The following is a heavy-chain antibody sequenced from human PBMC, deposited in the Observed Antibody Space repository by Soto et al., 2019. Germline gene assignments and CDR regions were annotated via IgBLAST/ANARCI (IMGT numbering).Heavy chain of an antibody. V-gene: IGHV4-30-2*01. J-gene: IGHJ4*02. CDR1: GGSISSGGYS. D-gene: IGHD2-21*01. CDR3: ARGNVVANDY. CDR2: IYHSGST. Sequence: QLQLQESGSGLVKPSQTLSLTCAVSGGSISSGGYSWSWIRQPPGKGLEWIGYIYHSGSTYYNPSLKSRVSIPADWSKNQFSLKLSSVTAADTAVYYCARGNVVANDYWGQGTLVTVSS.